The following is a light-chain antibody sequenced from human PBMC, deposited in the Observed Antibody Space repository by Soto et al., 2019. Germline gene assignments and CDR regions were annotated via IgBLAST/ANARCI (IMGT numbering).Light chain of an antibody. J-gene: IGLJ3*02. V-gene: IGLV1-44*01. Sequence: QSVLTQPPSASGTPGQRVTISCSGSSSNIGTNTVNWHQQLPGRAPKLLIYTNNQRPSGVPDRFSGSKSGTSASLAISGLRSEDEADYYCAAWDDSLNGWVFGGGTKLTV. CDR1: SSNIGTNT. CDR2: TNN. CDR3: AAWDDSLNGWV.